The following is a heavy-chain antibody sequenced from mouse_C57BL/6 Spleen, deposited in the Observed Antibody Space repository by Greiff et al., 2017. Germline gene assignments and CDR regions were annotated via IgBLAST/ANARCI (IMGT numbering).Heavy chain of an antibody. CDR2: IDPSDSET. Sequence: QVQLQQPGAELVRPGSSVKLSCKASGYTFTSYWMHWVKQRPIQGLEWIGNIDPSDSETHYNQKFKDKATLTVDKSSSTAYMRLSSLTSEDSAVYYCAREEGVYYGNPYAMDYWGQGTSVTVSS. J-gene: IGHJ4*01. CDR1: GYTFTSYW. D-gene: IGHD2-1*01. V-gene: IGHV1-52*01. CDR3: AREEGVYYGNPYAMDY.